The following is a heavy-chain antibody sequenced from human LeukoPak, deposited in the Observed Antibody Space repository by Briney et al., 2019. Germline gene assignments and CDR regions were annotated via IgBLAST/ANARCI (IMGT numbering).Heavy chain of an antibody. J-gene: IGHJ4*02. CDR2: ISGSGGST. D-gene: IGHD6-19*01. Sequence: GGSLRLSCAASGFTFSSYAMSWVRQAPGKGLEWVSAISGSGGSTHYAESVKGRFTISRDNSKNTLYLQMNSLRAEDTAVYYCAKDDHGGSGWRDYFDYWGQGTLVTVSS. V-gene: IGHV3-23*01. CDR3: AKDDHGGSGWRDYFDY. CDR1: GFTFSSYA.